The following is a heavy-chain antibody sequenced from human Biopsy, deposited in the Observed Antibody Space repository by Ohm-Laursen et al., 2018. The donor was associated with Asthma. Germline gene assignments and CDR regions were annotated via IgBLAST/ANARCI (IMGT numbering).Heavy chain of an antibody. Sequence: SSVKVSCKSLGGTFNTYAIGWVRQAPGQGLEWMGGINSVFGTTTYPQKFQDRVTITADDSTSTVYMELSSLRSGDTAVYYCARKAGSCISRTCYSLDFWGQGTLVTVSS. CDR3: ARKAGSCISRTCYSLDF. CDR2: INSVFGTT. D-gene: IGHD2-2*01. CDR1: GGTFNTYA. J-gene: IGHJ4*02. V-gene: IGHV1-69*01.